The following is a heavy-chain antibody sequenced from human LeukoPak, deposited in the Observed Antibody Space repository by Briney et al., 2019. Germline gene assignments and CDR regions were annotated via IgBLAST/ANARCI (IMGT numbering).Heavy chain of an antibody. V-gene: IGHV1-18*01. J-gene: IGHJ6*02. D-gene: IGHD2-2*01. CDR2: ISAYNGNT. Sequence: ASVKVSCKASGYTFTSYGISWVRQAPGQGLEWMGWISAYNGNTSYAQKLQGRVTMTTDTSTSTAYMELRSLRSDDTAVYYCARSDCSSTSCSYGMDVWGQGTTVTVSS. CDR3: ARSDCSSTSCSYGMDV. CDR1: GYTFTSYG.